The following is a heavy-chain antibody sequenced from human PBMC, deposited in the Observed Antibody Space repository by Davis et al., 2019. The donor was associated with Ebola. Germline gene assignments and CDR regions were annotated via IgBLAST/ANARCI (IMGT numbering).Heavy chain of an antibody. V-gene: IGHV4-59*01. CDR3: ASEGVGNSIPGFDY. D-gene: IGHD4-23*01. CDR1: GGSITNYY. J-gene: IGHJ4*02. Sequence: SETLSLTCTVSGGSITNYYWSWIRQPPGGGLEWIGYIYYSGTTNYNPSLKSRVTISLDTSKSQFTLKLSSVTAADTAVYYCASEGVGNSIPGFDYWGQGTLVTVSS. CDR2: IYYSGTT.